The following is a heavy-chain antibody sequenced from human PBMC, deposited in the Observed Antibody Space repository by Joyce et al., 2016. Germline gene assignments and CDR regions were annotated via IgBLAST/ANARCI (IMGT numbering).Heavy chain of an antibody. D-gene: IGHD1-14*01. CDR3: ASGRTLAG. V-gene: IGHV1-3*01. Sequence: QVQLVQSGAAVTKTGASVKISCKASGYIFSNNDITWGRQAPGQTLEWMGWVRAGSGDTNYSQKFQGTLTFPKDTSATTAHLELSGLRSKDTALYYSASGRTLAGWGQGTLVTVSS. J-gene: IGHJ4*02. CDR2: VRAGSGDT. CDR1: GYIFSNND.